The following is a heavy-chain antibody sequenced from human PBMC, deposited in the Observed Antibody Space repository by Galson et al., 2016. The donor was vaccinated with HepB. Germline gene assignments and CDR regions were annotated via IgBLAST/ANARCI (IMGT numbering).Heavy chain of an antibody. CDR1: GFTFRSYS. CDR3: AGASYYGNTGYYYFDY. D-gene: IGHD3-22*01. J-gene: IGHJ4*02. V-gene: IGHV3-21*01. Sequence: SLRLSCAASGFTFRSYSMNWVRQAPGRGLEWVSFITGRSYPYKHYADSVRGRFTISRDDAKNSLFLQMNSLTAEDTAVYFCAGASYYGNTGYYYFDYWGQGALVTVSS. CDR2: ITGRSYPYK.